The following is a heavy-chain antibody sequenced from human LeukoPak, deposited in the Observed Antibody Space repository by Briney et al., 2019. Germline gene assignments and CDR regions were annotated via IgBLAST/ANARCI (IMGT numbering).Heavy chain of an antibody. CDR1: GGSISSSSYY. Sequence: SETLSLTCTVSGGSISSSSYYWGWIRQPPGKGLEWIGSIYYSGSTYYNPSLKSRVTISADTSKNQFSLKLSSVTAADTAVYYCARHGYSYGMDVWGQGTTVTVSS. D-gene: IGHD3-22*01. CDR3: ARHGYSYGMDV. V-gene: IGHV4-39*01. J-gene: IGHJ6*02. CDR2: IYYSGST.